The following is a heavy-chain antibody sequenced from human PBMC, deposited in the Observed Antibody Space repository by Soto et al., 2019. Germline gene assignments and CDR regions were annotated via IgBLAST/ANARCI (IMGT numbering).Heavy chain of an antibody. CDR3: AREVNVPADADAFDI. CDR2: IHYRGSA. J-gene: IGHJ3*02. D-gene: IGHD2-2*01. CDR1: GGSISNNNYF. Sequence: PSETLSLTCTVSGGSISNNNYFWSWIRQHPGKGLEWIGYIHYRGSAYYNPSLSGRVTILVDTTKNQFSMKLSSVTAADTAMYYCAREVNVPADADAFDIWGQGTMVTVSS. V-gene: IGHV4-31*03.